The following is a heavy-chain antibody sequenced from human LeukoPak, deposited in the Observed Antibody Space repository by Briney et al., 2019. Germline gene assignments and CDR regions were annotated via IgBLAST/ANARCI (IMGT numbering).Heavy chain of an antibody. V-gene: IGHV3-7*03. J-gene: IGHJ5*02. Sequence: GGSLRLSCAASGFTFSSYWMSWVRQAPGKGLEWVANIKQDGSEKYYVDSVKGRFTISRDNSKNTLYLQMNSLRAEDTAVYYCAKGTDYDILTGPFDPWGQGTLVTVSS. CDR1: GFTFSSYW. CDR3: AKGTDYDILTGPFDP. D-gene: IGHD3-9*01. CDR2: IKQDGSEK.